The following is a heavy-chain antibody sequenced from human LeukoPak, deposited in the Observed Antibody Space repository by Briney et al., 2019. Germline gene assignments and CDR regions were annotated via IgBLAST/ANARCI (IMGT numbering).Heavy chain of an antibody. J-gene: IGHJ4*01. CDR2: IKQDGSEK. V-gene: IGHV3-7*05. Sequence: GGSLRLSCAASGFTFSSYGMSWVRQAPGKGLEWVANIKQDGSEKYYVDSVKGRFTISRDNAKNSLYLQMNSLRAEDTAVYYCASDCYAPTIAVAGTFWDFDCWSEGSPATVSS. D-gene: IGHD6-13*01. CDR3: ASDCYAPTIAVAGTFWDFDC. CDR1: GFTFSSYG.